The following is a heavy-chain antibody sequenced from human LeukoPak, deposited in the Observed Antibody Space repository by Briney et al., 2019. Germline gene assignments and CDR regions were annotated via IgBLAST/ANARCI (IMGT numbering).Heavy chain of an antibody. J-gene: IGHJ3*02. CDR3: ARDVDGDYGDAFDI. CDR2: ITAGGDTP. Sequence: GGSLRLSCAASGFTFSSNAMTWVRQAPGKGLECVSAITAGGDTPYYADSVRGRFTISRDNSRNTLYLQLNNLRAEDTAVYYCARDVDGDYGDAFDIWGQGTMVTVSS. CDR1: GFTFSSNA. V-gene: IGHV3-23*01. D-gene: IGHD4-17*01.